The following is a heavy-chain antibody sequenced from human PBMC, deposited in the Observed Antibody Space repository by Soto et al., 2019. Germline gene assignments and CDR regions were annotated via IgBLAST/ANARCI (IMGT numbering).Heavy chain of an antibody. D-gene: IGHD6-19*01. CDR1: GYTFTGYY. CDR2: INPNSGGT. Sequence: AASVKVSCKASGYTFTGYYMHWVRQAPGQGLEWMGWINPNSGGTDYAQKFQGWVTMTRDTSISTAYMELSRLKSDDTAVYYCARDPSVAGRDAFDIWGQGTMVTV. J-gene: IGHJ3*02. V-gene: IGHV1-2*04. CDR3: ARDPSVAGRDAFDI.